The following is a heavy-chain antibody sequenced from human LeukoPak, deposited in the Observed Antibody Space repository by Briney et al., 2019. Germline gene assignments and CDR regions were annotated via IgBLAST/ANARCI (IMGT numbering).Heavy chain of an antibody. CDR3: ARARDGYNYLYFDY. Sequence: PGGSLRLSCATSRFTFSCYWMHWVRQAPGKGLVWVSRIKGDGSISSADSVKGRFTIFRDNAKNTLYLQMNSLRAEDTAVYYCARARDGYNYLYFDYWGQGSLVTVSS. V-gene: IGHV3-74*01. D-gene: IGHD5-24*01. J-gene: IGHJ4*02. CDR2: IKGDGSI. CDR1: RFTFSCYW.